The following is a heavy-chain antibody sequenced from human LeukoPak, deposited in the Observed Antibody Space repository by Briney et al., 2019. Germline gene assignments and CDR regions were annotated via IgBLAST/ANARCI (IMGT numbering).Heavy chain of an antibody. CDR3: ARDPGSGYSPYYYGMDV. Sequence: PSETLSLTCTVSGGSISSSYYYWGWIRQPPGKGLEWIGSIYYSGSTYYNPSLKGRVTISVDTSKNQFSLKLRSVTAADTAVYYCARDPGSGYSPYYYGMDVWGQGTTVTVSS. CDR2: IYYSGST. CDR1: GGSISSSYYY. V-gene: IGHV4-39*02. D-gene: IGHD3-3*01. J-gene: IGHJ6*02.